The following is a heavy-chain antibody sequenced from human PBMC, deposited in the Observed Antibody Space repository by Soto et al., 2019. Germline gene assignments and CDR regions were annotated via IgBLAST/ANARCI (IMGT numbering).Heavy chain of an antibody. CDR3: SRSFGRSHTACDN. CDR1: GGSISSGDYS. V-gene: IGHV4-30-2*01. D-gene: IGHD3-3*01. Sequence: SETLSLTCAVSGGSISSGDYSWSWIRQPPGKGLEWIGYIYHSGSIYYNPSLQSRVTISIDRSKNQFSLRLSSVTAADTAVYYWSRSFGRSHTACDNGGQGTLXTV. J-gene: IGHJ4*02. CDR2: IYHSGSI.